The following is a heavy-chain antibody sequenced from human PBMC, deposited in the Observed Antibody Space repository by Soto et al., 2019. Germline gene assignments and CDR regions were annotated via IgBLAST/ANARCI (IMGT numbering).Heavy chain of an antibody. J-gene: IGHJ4*02. V-gene: IGHV4-39*01. D-gene: IGHD6-19*01. CDR3: ARARSADRRVDS. Sequence: QLQLQASGPGLVKPSETLSLTCTVSGDSISSSSYYWDWIRQPPGKGLEWIGSIYYSGSTYYNPSLKSRLTSSVDTSKNQFSLKRSSVPAADTAVYSCARARSADRRVDSWGQGALVTVSS. CDR2: IYYSGST. CDR1: GDSISSSSYY.